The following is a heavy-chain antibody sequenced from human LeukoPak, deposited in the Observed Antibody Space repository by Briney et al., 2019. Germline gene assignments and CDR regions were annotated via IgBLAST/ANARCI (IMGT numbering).Heavy chain of an antibody. J-gene: IGHJ4*02. V-gene: IGHV4-59*01. CDR3: ARDLRGGNRPFFDH. D-gene: IGHD4-23*01. CDR1: GGSISNYY. Sequence: SETLSLTCTVSGGSISNYYWSWIRRPPGKGLEWIGYIYYSGSTNYNPSLKSRVTISVDTSKNQFSLKLGSVTAADTAVYYCARDLRGGNRPFFDHWGQGTLVTVSS. CDR2: IYYSGST.